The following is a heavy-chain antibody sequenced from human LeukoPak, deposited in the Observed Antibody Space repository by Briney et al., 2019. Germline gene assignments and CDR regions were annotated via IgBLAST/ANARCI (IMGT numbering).Heavy chain of an antibody. J-gene: IGHJ4*02. V-gene: IGHV3-21*03. D-gene: IGHD1-1*01. CDR2: MTASSSHI. CDR3: ARDANWSSDN. Sequence: GGSLRLSCASSGFTFSSYSMNWIRQAPGKELEWVSSMTASSSHIWYADVVKGRFTISRDNAKNSLYLQMNSLTADDTGVYYCARDANWSSDNWGQGTLVTVSS. CDR1: GFTFSSYS.